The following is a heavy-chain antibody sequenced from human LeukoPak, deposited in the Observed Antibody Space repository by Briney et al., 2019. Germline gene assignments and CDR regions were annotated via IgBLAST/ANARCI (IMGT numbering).Heavy chain of an antibody. J-gene: IGHJ4*02. CDR2: IIPIFGTA. CDR3: ARDRLGTHGTFDY. CDR1: GGTFSSYA. Sequence: ASVKVSCKASGGTFSSYAISWVQQAPGQGLEWMGGIIPIFGTANYAQKFQGRVTITADESTSTAYMELSSLRSEDTAVYYCARDRLGTHGTFDYWGQGTLVTVSS. D-gene: IGHD7-27*01. V-gene: IGHV1-69*01.